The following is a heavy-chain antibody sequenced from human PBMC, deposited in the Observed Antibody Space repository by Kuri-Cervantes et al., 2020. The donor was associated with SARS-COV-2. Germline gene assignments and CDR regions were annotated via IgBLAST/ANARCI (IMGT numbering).Heavy chain of an antibody. Sequence: GSLRLSCAVYGGSISSYYWSWIRQPPGKGLEWIGYIYYSGSTNYNPSLKSRVTISVDTSKNQFSLKLSSVTAADTAVYYCARDRAPVGYWGQGTLVTVSS. CDR1: GGSISSYY. J-gene: IGHJ4*02. CDR3: ARDRAPVGY. V-gene: IGHV4-59*01. CDR2: IYYSGST.